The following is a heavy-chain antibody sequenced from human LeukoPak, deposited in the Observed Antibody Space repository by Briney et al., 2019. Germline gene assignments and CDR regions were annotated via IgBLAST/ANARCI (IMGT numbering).Heavy chain of an antibody. J-gene: IGHJ4*02. CDR1: GFTFSTYG. Sequence: GGSLRLSCAASGFTFSTYGMHWVRQAPGKGLEWVAVISYDGSKKYYAESVKGRFTISRDNSKNTLYLQMNSLRAEDTAVYYCAKAKNSNYEFYFDYWGQGTLVTVSS. CDR2: ISYDGSKK. D-gene: IGHD4-4*01. V-gene: IGHV3-30*18. CDR3: AKAKNSNYEFYFDY.